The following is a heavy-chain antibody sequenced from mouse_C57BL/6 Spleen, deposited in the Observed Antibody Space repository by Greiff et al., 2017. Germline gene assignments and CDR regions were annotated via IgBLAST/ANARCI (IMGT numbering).Heavy chain of an antibody. CDR2: ISSGGDYI. D-gene: IGHD1-1*01. CDR1: GFTFSSYA. Sequence: DVHLVESGEGLVKPGGSLKLSCAASGFTFSSYAMSWVRQTPEKRLEWVAYISSGGDYIYYADPVKGRFTISRDNARNTLYLQMSSLKSEDTAMYYCTRGIYGSRTPFDYWGQGTTLTVSS. V-gene: IGHV5-9-1*02. CDR3: TRGIYGSRTPFDY. J-gene: IGHJ2*01.